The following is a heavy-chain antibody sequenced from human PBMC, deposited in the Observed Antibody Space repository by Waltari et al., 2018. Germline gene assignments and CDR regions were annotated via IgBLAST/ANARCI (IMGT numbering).Heavy chain of an antibody. CDR2: MDYSGAA. CDR3: ATYIGASVGTAAFDV. D-gene: IGHD5-12*01. V-gene: IGHV4-39*01. Sequence: RPPPRRGMGWIGSMDYSGAAYSSPSLNSRVTISRDTSKNQLCLKLGSVTAADTAVYYCATYIGASVGTAAFDVWGQGTMVTGSS. J-gene: IGHJ3*01.